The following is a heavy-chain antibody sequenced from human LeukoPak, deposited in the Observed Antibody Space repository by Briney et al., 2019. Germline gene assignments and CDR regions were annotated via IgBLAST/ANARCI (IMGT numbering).Heavy chain of an antibody. V-gene: IGHV3-23*01. CDR1: GFTFSRYA. Sequence: GGSLRLSCAASGFTFSRYAMSWVRQAPGKGLEWVSVISGSGGGTYYADSVKGRFTISRDKSKNTLSLQMNSLRAEDTAVYYCAKASGDYVWGSPDYWGQGTLVTVSS. D-gene: IGHD3-16*01. J-gene: IGHJ4*02. CDR3: AKASGDYVWGSPDY. CDR2: ISGSGGGT.